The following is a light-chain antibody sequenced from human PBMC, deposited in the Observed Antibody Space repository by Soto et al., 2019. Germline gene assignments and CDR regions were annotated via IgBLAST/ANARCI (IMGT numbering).Light chain of an antibody. CDR2: DAS. V-gene: IGKV3-11*01. CDR3: QQRNNWPPIT. J-gene: IGKJ5*01. CDR1: QSVSSY. Sequence: EIVFTQSPVTLSLPPGERATLSCRASQSVSSYLAWYQQRPGQAPRLLIYDASNRATGIPARFSGSGSGTDFTLTIDNLEPEDFAIYYCQQRNNWPPITFGQGTHWRL.